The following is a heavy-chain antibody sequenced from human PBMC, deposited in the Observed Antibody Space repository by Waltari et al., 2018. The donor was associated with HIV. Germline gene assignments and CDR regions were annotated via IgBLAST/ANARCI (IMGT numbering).Heavy chain of an antibody. Sequence: QVQLVESGGGVVQPGRSLRLSCAASGFTFSNFAMHWVRQAPGKGLEWVAVIWYDGDNKYYAESVKGRFTISRDNSKNTLYLQMNSLRVEDTAVYYCARGGYYYDISGYYHYWGQGTLVTVSS. CDR1: GFTFSNFA. CDR2: IWYDGDNK. D-gene: IGHD3-22*01. J-gene: IGHJ4*02. CDR3: ARGGYYYDISGYYHY. V-gene: IGHV3-33*01.